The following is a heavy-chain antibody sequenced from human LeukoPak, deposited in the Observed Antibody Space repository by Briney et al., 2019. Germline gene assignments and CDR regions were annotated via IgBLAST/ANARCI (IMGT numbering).Heavy chain of an antibody. Sequence: SETLSLTCTASGGSVSSAYWSWIRQPPGKGLEWVGFIYSGGMTAYNPSLESRVTISVDTSKNQVLLRLNSVTAADTAVYYCARDGTFYYDSSGGWFDPWGQGTLVTVSS. CDR2: IYSGGMT. CDR3: ARDGTFYYDSSGGWFDP. CDR1: GGSVSSAY. J-gene: IGHJ5*02. V-gene: IGHV4-59*02. D-gene: IGHD3-22*01.